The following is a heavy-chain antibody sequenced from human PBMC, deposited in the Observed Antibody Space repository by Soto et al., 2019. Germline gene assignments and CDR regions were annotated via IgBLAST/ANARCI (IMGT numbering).Heavy chain of an antibody. D-gene: IGHD1-20*01. Sequence: SLRLSCAASGFTFDDYAMHWVRQAPGKCLEWVSGISWNSGSIGYSDSVKGRFTISRDNAKNSLYLQMNSLRAEDTALYYCAKDFLTGTSVGYYGMDVWGQGTTVTVSS. CDR3: AKDFLTGTSVGYYGMDV. V-gene: IGHV3-9*01. CDR2: ISWNSGSI. J-gene: IGHJ6*02. CDR1: GFTFDDYA.